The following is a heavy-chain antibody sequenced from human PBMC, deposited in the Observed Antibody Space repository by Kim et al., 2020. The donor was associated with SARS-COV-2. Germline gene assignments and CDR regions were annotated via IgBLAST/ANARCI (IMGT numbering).Heavy chain of an antibody. D-gene: IGHD3-10*01. CDR1: GFRLSDYG. V-gene: IGHV3-30*03. Sequence: GGSLRLSCEGSGFRLSDYGMHWVRQAPGKGLEWVAVMAYDGSDQYYADSVEGRFSVSRDDGKNTLYLQMNSLRNEDTGVYYCARDEAPGRSDNGMTMVVFVYYARDVGGKENTGIVSS. CDR2: MAYDGSDQ. J-gene: IGHJ6*04. CDR3: ARDEAPGRSDNGMTMVVFVYYARDV.